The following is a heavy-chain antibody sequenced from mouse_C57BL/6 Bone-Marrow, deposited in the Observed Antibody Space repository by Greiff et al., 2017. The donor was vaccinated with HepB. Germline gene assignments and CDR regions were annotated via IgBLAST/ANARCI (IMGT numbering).Heavy chain of an antibody. J-gene: IGHJ3*01. CDR1: GYTFTSYG. Sequence: QVQLQQSGAELARPGASVKLSCKASGYTFTSYGISWVKQRTGQGLEWIGEIYPRSGNTYYNEKFKGKATLTADKSYSTAYMELRSLTSEDSAVYFCARPGDYGSFAYWGQGTLVTVSA. D-gene: IGHD1-1*01. V-gene: IGHV1-81*01. CDR3: ARPGDYGSFAY. CDR2: IYPRSGNT.